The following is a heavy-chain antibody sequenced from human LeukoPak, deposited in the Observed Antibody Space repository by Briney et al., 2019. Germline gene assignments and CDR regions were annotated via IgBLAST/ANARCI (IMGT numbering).Heavy chain of an antibody. CDR1: GYTFTIYG. CDR2: ISAYNGNT. CDR3: ARDRERVVATMGYY. J-gene: IGHJ4*02. V-gene: IGHV1-18*01. Sequence: GASVTVSCKSSGYTFTIYGISWVRQAPGQGLEWMGWISAYNGNTNYAQKLQGRVTMTTDTSTSTAYMELRSLRSDDTAVYYCARDRERVVATMGYYWGQRTLVTFST. D-gene: IGHD5-12*01.